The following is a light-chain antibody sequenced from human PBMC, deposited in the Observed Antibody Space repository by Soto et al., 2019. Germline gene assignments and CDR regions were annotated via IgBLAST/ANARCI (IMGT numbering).Light chain of an antibody. J-gene: IGKJ1*01. V-gene: IGKV1-39*01. CDR2: AAY. CDR3: QPSYSDDWT. CDR1: QSISKF. Sequence: DIQMSQLPSSLCASVGDRVTLTCRASQSISKFLNWYQQKPGKAPKLLIYAAYSFQSGVTSRFSGSGSETEFTISISSLQPEDVATYWCQPSYSDDWTFGQGTKVEIK.